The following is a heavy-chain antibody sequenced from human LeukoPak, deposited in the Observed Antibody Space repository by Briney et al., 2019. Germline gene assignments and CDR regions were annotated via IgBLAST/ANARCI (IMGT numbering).Heavy chain of an antibody. D-gene: IGHD2-2*01. CDR1: GFTFSTYA. CDR3: ARWSSNSCYDY. J-gene: IGHJ4*02. V-gene: IGHV3-64*01. CDR2: ISTNGVGT. Sequence: QSGGSLRLSCAASGFTFSTYAMHWVRQAPGKGLEYVSAISTNGVGTYYANSVEGRFTISRDNSKNTLYLQMGSLRAEDMAVYYCARWSSNSCYDYWGQGTLVTVSS.